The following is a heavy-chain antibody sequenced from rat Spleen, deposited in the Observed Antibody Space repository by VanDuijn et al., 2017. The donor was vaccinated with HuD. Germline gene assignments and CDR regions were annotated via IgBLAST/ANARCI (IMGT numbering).Heavy chain of an antibody. CDR2: ISYDGSST. CDR3: ASQWGLYFDY. CDR1: GFTYSNYV. V-gene: IGHV5-29*01. Sequence: EVQLVESGGGLVQPGRSLKLSCAASGFTYSNYVMAWVRQAPTKGLEWVATISYDGSSTYYRDSVKGRFTISRDNAKSTLYLQMDSLRSEDTATYYCASQWGLYFDYWGQGVMVTVSS. J-gene: IGHJ2*01.